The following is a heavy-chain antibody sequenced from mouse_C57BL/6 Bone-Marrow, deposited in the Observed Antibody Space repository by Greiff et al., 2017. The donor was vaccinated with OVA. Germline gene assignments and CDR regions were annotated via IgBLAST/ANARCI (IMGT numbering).Heavy chain of an antibody. CDR3: ARGVVATKYYFDY. CDR1: GYTFTSYW. V-gene: IGHV1-69*01. Sequence: QVQLQQPGAELVMPGASVKLSCKASGYTFTSYWMHWVKQRPGQGLEWIGEIDPSDSYTNYNQKFKGKSTLTVDKSSSTAYMQLSSLTSEDSAVYYCARGVVATKYYFDYWGQGTTLTVSS. D-gene: IGHD1-1*01. J-gene: IGHJ2*01. CDR2: IDPSDSYT.